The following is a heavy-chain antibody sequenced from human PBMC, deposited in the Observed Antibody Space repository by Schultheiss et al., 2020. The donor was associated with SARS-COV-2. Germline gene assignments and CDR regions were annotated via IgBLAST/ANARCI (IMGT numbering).Heavy chain of an antibody. D-gene: IGHD6-13*01. V-gene: IGHV3-21*01. J-gene: IGHJ4*02. CDR3: ARGLGIAVAGADY. CDR1: GFNFSSYS. CDR2: ISSSSSYI. Sequence: GGSLRLSCAASGFNFSSYSMNWVRQAPGKGLEWVSSISSSSSYIYYADSVKGRFTISRDNAKNSLYLQMNSLRAEDTAVYYFARGLGIAVAGADYWGQGTLVTVSS.